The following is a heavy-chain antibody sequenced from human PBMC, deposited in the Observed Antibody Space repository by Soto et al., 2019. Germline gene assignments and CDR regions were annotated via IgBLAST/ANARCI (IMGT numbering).Heavy chain of an antibody. CDR1: GYTFTSYS. CDR3: ARKGLAAGGDYYYYGMDV. V-gene: IGHV1-46*01. CDR2: INPSGGST. D-gene: IGHD6-13*01. J-gene: IGHJ6*02. Sequence: ASVKVSCKASGYTFTSYSMHWVRQAPGQGLEWMGIINPSGGSTSYAQKFQGRVTMTRDTSTSTVYMELSSLRSEDTAVYYCARKGLAAGGDYYYYGMDVWGQGTTVTVSS.